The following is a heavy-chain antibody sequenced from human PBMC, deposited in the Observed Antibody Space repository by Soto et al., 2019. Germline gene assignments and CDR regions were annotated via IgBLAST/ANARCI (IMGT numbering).Heavy chain of an antibody. CDR2: IPSRGRP. Sequence: SETLSLTCSVSGASVAGGSYYWSWVRQPPGKGLEWIGYIPSRGRPFYNPSLTSRGTISADTSKNQLSLQLTSVTAADTPVYYCARDTYSGYDFGLWGQGTLVTVSS. D-gene: IGHD5-12*01. V-gene: IGHV4-30-4*01. J-gene: IGHJ5*02. CDR3: ARDTYSGYDFGL. CDR1: GASVAGGSYY.